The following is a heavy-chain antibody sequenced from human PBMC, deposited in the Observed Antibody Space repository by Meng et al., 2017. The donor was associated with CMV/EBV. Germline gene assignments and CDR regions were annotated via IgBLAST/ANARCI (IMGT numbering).Heavy chain of an antibody. J-gene: IGHJ4*02. Sequence: QVQLQWSGQGLVKPSEILSLTCTVSGGSISSYDWSWIRQPAGKGLEWIGRIYTSGSTNYNPSLKSRVTMSVDTSKNQFSLKLSSVTAADTAVYYCARHGDTAMVVGIDYWGQGTLVTVSS. CDR2: IYTSGST. D-gene: IGHD5-18*01. CDR3: ARHGDTAMVVGIDY. CDR1: GGSISSYD. V-gene: IGHV4-4*07.